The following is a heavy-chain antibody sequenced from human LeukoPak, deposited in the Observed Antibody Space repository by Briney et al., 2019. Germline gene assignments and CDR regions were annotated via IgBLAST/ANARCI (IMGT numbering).Heavy chain of an antibody. V-gene: IGHV4-4*07. CDR1: GGSISNYH. CDR3: ARRDISSGWSFDY. J-gene: IGHJ4*02. CDR2: IHTSGST. Sequence: SETLSLTCTVSGGSISNYHWSWIRQPAGKGLEWIGQIHTSGSTNYNPPLKSRVTMSVDTPENQLSLTIRSVTAADTAVYYCARRDISSGWSFDYWGQGTLVTVSS. D-gene: IGHD6-19*01.